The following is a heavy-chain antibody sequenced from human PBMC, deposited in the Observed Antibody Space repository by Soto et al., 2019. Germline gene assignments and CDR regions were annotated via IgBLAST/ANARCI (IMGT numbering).Heavy chain of an antibody. J-gene: IGHJ5*02. Sequence: QVKLVESGGGVVQPGRSRRLSCVTSGFTFRSYDMHWVRQSPGKGLEWVAVIKSDGTTADYIESVKGRFVISRDNSKKTVYLQMNNLRPEDTGIYYCAKPRSSLEWPPFDPWGQGTLVTVSS. V-gene: IGHV3-30-3*02. CDR1: GFTFRSYD. CDR3: AKPRSSLEWPPFDP. D-gene: IGHD3-3*01. CDR2: IKSDGTTA.